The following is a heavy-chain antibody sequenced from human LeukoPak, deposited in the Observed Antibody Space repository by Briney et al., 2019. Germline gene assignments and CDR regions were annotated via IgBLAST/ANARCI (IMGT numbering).Heavy chain of an antibody. J-gene: IGHJ4*02. Sequence: GASVKVSCKVSGYTLTEISMHWVRQAPGKGLEWMGGFDPENDERIDAQKFQGRVTMTEDTSTDTAYMELSRLRSDDTAVYYCATNEYSSSPLDFDYWGQGTLVTVSS. D-gene: IGHD6-6*01. CDR1: GYTLTEIS. CDR2: FDPENDER. CDR3: ATNEYSSSPLDFDY. V-gene: IGHV1-24*01.